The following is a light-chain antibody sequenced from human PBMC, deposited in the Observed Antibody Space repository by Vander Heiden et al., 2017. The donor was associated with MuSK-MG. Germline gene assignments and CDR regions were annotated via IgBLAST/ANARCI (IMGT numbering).Light chain of an antibody. CDR2: EVT. J-gene: IGLJ2*01. CDR3: CSYAGSSTVI. Sequence: QSALTQPASVSGSPGQSITISCTGASGDVWNSNLVSWDQQPPGKAHKLMMYEVTKRPSGVSNRCSGSKSGNTASLTISGRQAEDEADYYCCSYAGSSTVIFGGGTKLTVL. V-gene: IGLV2-23*02. CDR1: SGDVWNSNL.